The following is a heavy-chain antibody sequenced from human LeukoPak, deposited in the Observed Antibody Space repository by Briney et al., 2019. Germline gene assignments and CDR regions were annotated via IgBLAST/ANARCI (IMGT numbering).Heavy chain of an antibody. CDR3: ARDNSSGWGYFDY. Sequence: ASVKVSCKASGYTLTGYYMHWVRQAPGQGLEWMGWINPNSGGTNYAQKFQGRVTMTRGTSISTAYMELSRLRSDDTAVYYCARDNSSGWGYFDYWGQGTLVTVSA. CDR1: GYTLTGYY. CDR2: INPNSGGT. V-gene: IGHV1-2*02. D-gene: IGHD6-19*01. J-gene: IGHJ4*02.